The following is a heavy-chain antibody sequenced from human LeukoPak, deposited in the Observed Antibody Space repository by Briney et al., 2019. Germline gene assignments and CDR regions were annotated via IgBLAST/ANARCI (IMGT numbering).Heavy chain of an antibody. Sequence: PSETLSLTCTVWGGSISSYYWSWIRQPPGKALEWIGYIYYSGSTNYNPSLKSRVTISVDTSKNQFSPKLSSVTAADTAVYYCARAGTYGDYGYAFDIWGQGTMVTVSS. CDR2: IYYSGST. V-gene: IGHV4-59*01. D-gene: IGHD4-17*01. CDR3: ARAGTYGDYGYAFDI. J-gene: IGHJ3*02. CDR1: GGSISSYY.